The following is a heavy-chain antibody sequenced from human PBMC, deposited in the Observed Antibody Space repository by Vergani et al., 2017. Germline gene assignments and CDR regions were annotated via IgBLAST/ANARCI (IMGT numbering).Heavy chain of an antibody. CDR3: ARVPRWVRGIYYFDY. CDR2: IIPIFGTA. V-gene: IGHV1-69*18. J-gene: IGHJ4*02. Sequence: QVQLVQSGAEVKKPGASVKVSCKASGGTFSSYAISWVRQAPGQGLEWMGRIIPIFGTANYAQKFQGRGTITAEESTSTAYMELSSLRSEDTAVYYCARVPRWVRGIYYFDYWGQGTLVTVSS. D-gene: IGHD3-10*01. CDR1: GGTFSSYA.